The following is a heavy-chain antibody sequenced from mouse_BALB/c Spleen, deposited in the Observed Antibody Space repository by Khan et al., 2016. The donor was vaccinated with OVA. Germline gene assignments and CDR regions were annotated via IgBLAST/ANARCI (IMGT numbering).Heavy chain of an antibody. J-gene: IGHJ3*01. V-gene: IGHV14-1*02. CDR2: IYPEKGHT. D-gene: IGHD2-1*01. Sequence: VQLKESGAEPVRPGALVKLFCKASGLNIRDHHMHRVKQRPDQGLELIGWIYPEKGHTIYDPKFQGKASITADTSPNPAYLQLSSLTSEDTAVYYCTRGGYGNYWFAYWGQGTLVTVAA. CDR1: GLNIRDHH. CDR3: TRGGYGNYWFAY.